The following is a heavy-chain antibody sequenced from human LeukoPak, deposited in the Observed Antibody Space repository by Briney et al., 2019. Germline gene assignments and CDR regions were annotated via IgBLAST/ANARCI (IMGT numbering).Heavy chain of an antibody. CDR1: GDSISSSTDY. V-gene: IGHV4-39*07. CDR2: IYHSGST. Sequence: SETLSVTCTVSGDSISSSTDYWGWIRQPPGKGLEWIGNIYHSGSTYFNPSLKSRVTISVDTSKNQFSLKLNSVTAADTAVYYCARDFRGRGLWYFDLWGRGTLVTVSS. J-gene: IGHJ2*01. CDR3: ARDFRGRGLWYFDL.